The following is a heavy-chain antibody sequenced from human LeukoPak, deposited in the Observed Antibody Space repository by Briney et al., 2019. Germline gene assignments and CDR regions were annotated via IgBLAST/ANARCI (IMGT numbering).Heavy chain of an antibody. D-gene: IGHD1-26*01. V-gene: IGHV4-59*08. CDR3: ARHGGSYFYY. J-gene: IGHJ4*02. CDR1: GGSISSYY. Sequence: SETLSLTCTVSGGSISSYYWSWIRQAPGTGLEWIGYIYYSGTTKYNPSLMGRVSISVDTSKNQFSLRLSSVAAADTAVYYCARHGGSYFYYWGQGTLVTVSS. CDR2: IYYSGTT.